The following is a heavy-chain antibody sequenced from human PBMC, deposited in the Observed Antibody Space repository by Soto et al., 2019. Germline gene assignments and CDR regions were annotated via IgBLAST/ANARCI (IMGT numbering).Heavy chain of an antibody. CDR2: IWFDGNKQ. CDR3: ARGLQSLFDY. CDR1: GFTFGNYG. V-gene: IGHV3-33*01. Sequence: GGSLRLSCAASGFTFGNYGMHWVRQAPGKGLEWVAVIWFDGNKQHYADSVKGRFTISRDNSKNTLYVQMTSLRAEDTAVYCCARGLQSLFDYWGQGTLVTVSS. J-gene: IGHJ4*02.